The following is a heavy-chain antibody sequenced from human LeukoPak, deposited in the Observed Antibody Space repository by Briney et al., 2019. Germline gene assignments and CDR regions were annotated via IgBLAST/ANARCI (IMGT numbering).Heavy chain of an antibody. CDR1: GYTYTSYG. J-gene: IGHJ3*02. D-gene: IGHD3-22*01. Sequence: ASVKVSCKASGYTYTSYGISWVRQAPGQGHEWMGWISAYNGNTDYAQKLQGRVTMTTDTSTSTAYMELRSLRSDDTAVYYCARVRVDSSGRAFDIWGQGTMVTVSS. CDR2: ISAYNGNT. V-gene: IGHV1-18*01. CDR3: ARVRVDSSGRAFDI.